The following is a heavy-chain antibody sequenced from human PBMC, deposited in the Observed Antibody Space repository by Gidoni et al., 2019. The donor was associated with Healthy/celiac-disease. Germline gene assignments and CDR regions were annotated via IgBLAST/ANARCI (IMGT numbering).Heavy chain of an antibody. V-gene: IGHV3-49*03. Sequence: EVQLVESGGGLVQPGRSLRLSCTASGFTFGDYAMSWFRQAPGKGLEWVGFIRSKAYGGTTEYAASVKGRFTISRDDSKSIAYLQMNSLKTEDTAVYYCTRDLTTVTTRVYWGQGTLVTVSS. CDR3: TRDLTTVTTRVY. CDR1: GFTFGDYA. D-gene: IGHD4-17*01. CDR2: IRSKAYGGTT. J-gene: IGHJ4*02.